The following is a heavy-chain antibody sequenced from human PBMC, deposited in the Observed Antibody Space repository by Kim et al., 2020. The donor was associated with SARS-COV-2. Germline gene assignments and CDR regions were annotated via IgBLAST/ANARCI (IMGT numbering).Heavy chain of an antibody. V-gene: IGHV3-23*01. D-gene: IGHD6-13*01. CDR1: GFTFSNYA. Sequence: GGSLRLSCAASGFTFSNYAMSWVRQAPGKGLEWVSGISGSGGGTYYADSVKGRFTISRDDSKNTLYLQMDSLRAEDTAVYYCAKDPFIAAAQGPKYYFDYWGQGTLVTVSS. J-gene: IGHJ4*02. CDR2: ISGSGGGT. CDR3: AKDPFIAAAQGPKYYFDY.